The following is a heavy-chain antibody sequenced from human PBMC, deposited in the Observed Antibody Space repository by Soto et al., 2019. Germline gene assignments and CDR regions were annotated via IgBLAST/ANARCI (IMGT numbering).Heavy chain of an antibody. CDR2: IKSKTDGGTT. J-gene: IGHJ4*02. CDR3: TTGGTTVISETVGATNYFDY. CDR1: GFPFDDFA. Sequence: VGSLRLSCTGSGFPFDDFAINWVRQAPGKGLEWVGRIKSKTDGGTTDYAAPVKGRFTISRDDSKNTLYLQMNSLKTEDTAVYYCTTGGTTVISETVGATNYFDYWGQGTLVTVSS. D-gene: IGHD1-26*01. V-gene: IGHV3-15*01.